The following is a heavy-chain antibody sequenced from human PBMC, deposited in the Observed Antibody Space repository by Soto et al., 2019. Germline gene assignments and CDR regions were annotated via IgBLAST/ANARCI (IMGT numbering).Heavy chain of an antibody. D-gene: IGHD1-26*01. Sequence: SETLSLTCTVSGVSISSSSYYCGWIGQPPGKGLEWIGSIYYSGSTYYNPSLKSRVTISVDTSKNQFSLKLSSVTAADTAVYYCARLRGSYFIYYGMEVWGEGTTVSVSS. J-gene: IGHJ6*01. CDR2: IYYSGST. V-gene: IGHV4-39*01. CDR1: GVSISSSSYY. CDR3: ARLRGSYFIYYGMEV.